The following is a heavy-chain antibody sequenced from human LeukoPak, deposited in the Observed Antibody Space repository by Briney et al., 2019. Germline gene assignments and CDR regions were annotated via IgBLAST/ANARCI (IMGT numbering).Heavy chain of an antibody. J-gene: IGHJ4*02. Sequence: SETLSLTCTVSGGSISSYYWSWIRQPAGKGLEWIGRIYTSGSTNYNPSLKSRVTMSVDTSKNQFSLKLSSVTAADTAVYYCARDADFWSGYRLRYFDYWGQGTLVTVSS. V-gene: IGHV4-4*07. CDR3: ARDADFWSGYRLRYFDY. CDR1: GGSISSYY. CDR2: IYTSGST. D-gene: IGHD3-3*01.